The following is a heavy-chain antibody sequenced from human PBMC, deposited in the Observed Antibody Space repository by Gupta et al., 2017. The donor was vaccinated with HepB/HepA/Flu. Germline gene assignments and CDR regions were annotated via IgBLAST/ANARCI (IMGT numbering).Heavy chain of an antibody. Sequence: QVQLVQSGAEVKKPGASVKVSCQASGSTFTSYYMHWVRQATGQGLEWMGIINPSGGSTSYAQKFQGRVTMTRDTSTSTVYMELSSLRSEDTAVYYCARDSHDHHSSSWRGGFDPWGQGTLVTVSS. V-gene: IGHV1-46*01. CDR2: INPSGGST. CDR1: GSTFTSYY. J-gene: IGHJ5*02. CDR3: ARDSHDHHSSSWRGGFDP. D-gene: IGHD6-13*01.